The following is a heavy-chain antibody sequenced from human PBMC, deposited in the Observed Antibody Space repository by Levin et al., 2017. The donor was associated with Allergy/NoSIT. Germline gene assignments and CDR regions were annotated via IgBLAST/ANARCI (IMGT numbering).Heavy chain of an antibody. CDR1: GGSISSGDYY. CDR2: IYYSGST. CDR3: ARDFPDYGMDV. V-gene: IGHV4-30-4*01. Sequence: LRLSCTVSGGSISSGDYYWSWIRQPPGKGLEWIGYIYYSGSTYYNPSLKSRVTISVDTSKNQFSLKLSSVTAADTAVYYCARDFPDYGMDVWGQGTTVTVSS. J-gene: IGHJ6*02.